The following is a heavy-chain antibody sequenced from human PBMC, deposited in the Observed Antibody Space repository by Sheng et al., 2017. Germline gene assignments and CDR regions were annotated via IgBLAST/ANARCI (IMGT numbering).Heavy chain of an antibody. CDR2: ISACNGNT. CDR1: GYTFTSYG. Sequence: QVQLVQSGAEVKKPGASVKVSCKASGYTFTSYGISWVRQAPGQGLEWMGWISACNGNTNYAQKLQGRVTMTTDTSTSTAYMELRSLRSDDTAVYYCARPQSGYDYPFDAFDIWGQGTMVTVSS. V-gene: IGHV1-18*01. D-gene: IGHD5-12*01. J-gene: IGHJ3*02. CDR3: ARPQSGYDYPFDAFDI.